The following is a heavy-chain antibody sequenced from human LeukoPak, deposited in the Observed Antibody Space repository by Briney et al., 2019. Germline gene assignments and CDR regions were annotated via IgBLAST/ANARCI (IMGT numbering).Heavy chain of an antibody. CDR3: ARACGGDCYSGYYFDY. Sequence: PGGSLRLSCAASGFTFSSYAMSWVRQAPGKGLEWVSAISGSGGSTYYADSVKGRFTISRDNSKNTLYLQMNSLRAEDTAVYYCARACGGDCYSGYYFDYWGQGTLVTVSS. CDR2: ISGSGGST. V-gene: IGHV3-23*01. CDR1: GFTFSSYA. D-gene: IGHD2-21*02. J-gene: IGHJ4*02.